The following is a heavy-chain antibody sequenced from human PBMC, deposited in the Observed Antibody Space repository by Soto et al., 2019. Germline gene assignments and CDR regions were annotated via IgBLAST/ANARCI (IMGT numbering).Heavy chain of an antibody. Sequence: SETLSLTCTVSGGSISSYYWSWIRQPPGKGLEWIGYIYYSGSTNYNPSLKSRVTISVDTSKNQFSLKLSSVTAADTAVYYCTRVARDGYGPPFDYGGQGTLVTVSS. J-gene: IGHJ4*02. D-gene: IGHD5-12*01. CDR1: GGSISSYY. CDR2: IYYSGST. CDR3: TRVARDGYGPPFDY. V-gene: IGHV4-59*01.